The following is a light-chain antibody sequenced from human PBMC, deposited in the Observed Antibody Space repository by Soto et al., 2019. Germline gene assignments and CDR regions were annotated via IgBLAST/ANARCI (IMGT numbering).Light chain of an antibody. Sequence: QSALTQPRSVSGSPGQSVTISCTGTSGDVGLYNYVSWYQQQLGKAPKLLLYDVTKRPSSVPARFSGSKSGITASLTISGLQAADEADYYCCPYARSSTWVFGGGTQLTVL. CDR1: SGDVGLYNY. J-gene: IGLJ3*02. CDR3: CPYARSSTWV. CDR2: DVT. V-gene: IGLV2-11*01.